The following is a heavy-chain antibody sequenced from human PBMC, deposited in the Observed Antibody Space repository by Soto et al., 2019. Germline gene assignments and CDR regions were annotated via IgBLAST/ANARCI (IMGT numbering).Heavy chain of an antibody. J-gene: IGHJ5*02. Sequence: ASVKVSCKASGYTFTGYYMHWVRQAPGQGLEWMGWINPNSGGTNYAQKFQGWVTMTRDTSISTAYMELSRLRSDDTAVYYCARVMVIINFNWFDPWGQGTPVTVSS. CDR2: INPNSGGT. D-gene: IGHD3-9*01. V-gene: IGHV1-2*04. CDR1: GYTFTGYY. CDR3: ARVMVIINFNWFDP.